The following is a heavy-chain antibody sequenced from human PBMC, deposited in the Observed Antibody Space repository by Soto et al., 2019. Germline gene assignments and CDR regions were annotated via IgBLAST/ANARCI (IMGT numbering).Heavy chain of an antibody. D-gene: IGHD2-21*02. V-gene: IGHV4-59*08. CDR3: ARRRDDSTYFDY. J-gene: IGHJ4*02. Sequence: PSETLSLTCTVSGGSISSYYWSWIRQPPGKGLEWIGYIYYSGSTNYNPSLKSRVTISVDTSKNQFSLKLSSVTAADTAVYYCARRRDDSTYFDYWGQGTLVTVSS. CDR1: GGSISSYY. CDR2: IYYSGST.